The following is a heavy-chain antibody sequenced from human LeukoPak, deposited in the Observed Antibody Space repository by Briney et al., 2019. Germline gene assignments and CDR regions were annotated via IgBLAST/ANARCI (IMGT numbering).Heavy chain of an antibody. CDR3: ARETLPAAKEPLGFN. Sequence: PSETLSLTCTVSGGSISSYYWSWIRQPPGKGLEWIGYIYYSGSTNYNPSLKSRVTISVDTSKNQFSLKLSSVTAADTAVYYCARETLPAAKEPLGFNWGQGTLVTVSS. V-gene: IGHV4-59*12. CDR1: GGSISSYY. J-gene: IGHJ4*02. D-gene: IGHD2-2*01. CDR2: IYYSGST.